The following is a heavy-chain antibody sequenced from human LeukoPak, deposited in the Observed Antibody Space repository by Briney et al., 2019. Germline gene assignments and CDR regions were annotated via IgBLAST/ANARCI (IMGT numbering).Heavy chain of an antibody. V-gene: IGHV4-59*01. CDR3: ARFSPAITIFHTRDWFDP. CDR1: GGSISSYY. CDR2: IYYSGST. J-gene: IGHJ5*02. D-gene: IGHD3-3*01. Sequence: SETLFLTCTVSGGSISSYYWSWIRQPPGKGLEWIGYIYYSGSTNYNPSLKSRVTISVDTSKNQFSLKLSSVTAADTAVYYCARFSPAITIFHTRDWFDPWGQGTLVTVSS.